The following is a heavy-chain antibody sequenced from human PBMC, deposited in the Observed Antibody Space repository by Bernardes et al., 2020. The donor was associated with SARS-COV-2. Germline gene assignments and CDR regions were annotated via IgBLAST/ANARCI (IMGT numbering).Heavy chain of an antibody. Sequence: GESLTISCQGSGYRFSSYWIAWVRQVPGRGLEWVAMIYPGNSDTRYSPSFEGQVTISVDKYLSIAYLQWSSLKASDTAIYYCATAWEGSWGQGTLVTVSS. V-gene: IGHV5-51*01. J-gene: IGHJ4*02. CDR2: IYPGNSDT. D-gene: IGHD1-26*01. CDR3: ATAWEGS. CDR1: GYRFSSYW.